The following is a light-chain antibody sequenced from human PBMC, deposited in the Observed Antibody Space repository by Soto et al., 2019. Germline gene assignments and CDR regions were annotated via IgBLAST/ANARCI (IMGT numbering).Light chain of an antibody. J-gene: IGKJ1*01. V-gene: IGKV3-20*01. CDR3: QQYGSSPKT. CDR1: LTVTDNY. Sequence: EIVMTHSPGTLSLSPGERATLSCRASLTVTDNYLAWYQQKAGQPPRLVIYDASNRATGIPDRFSASGSGTDFTLTISRLEPEDFAVYYCQQYGSSPKTFGQGTKVDIK. CDR2: DAS.